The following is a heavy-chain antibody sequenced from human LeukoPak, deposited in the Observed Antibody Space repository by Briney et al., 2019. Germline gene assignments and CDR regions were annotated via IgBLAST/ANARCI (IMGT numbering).Heavy chain of an antibody. D-gene: IGHD3-22*01. CDR1: GFSLSSRGVG. V-gene: IGHV2-5*02. Sequence: SGPTLVKPTQTLTLTCTLSGFSLSSRGVGVGWIRQPPGKALEWLALINWDDQKVYSPSLQSRLSITKDTSKNQVVLTMTNVDPVDTATYYCAHRRDSSGYQYRYWFAPWGQGTLVTVSS. CDR3: AHRRDSSGYQYRYWFAP. J-gene: IGHJ5*02. CDR2: INWDDQK.